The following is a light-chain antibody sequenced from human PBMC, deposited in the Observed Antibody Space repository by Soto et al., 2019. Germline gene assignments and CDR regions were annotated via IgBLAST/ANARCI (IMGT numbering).Light chain of an antibody. CDR1: RSDVGGYNY. J-gene: IGLJ1*01. CDR3: TSYTSSITYV. V-gene: IGLV2-14*03. CDR2: GVT. Sequence: QSVLTQPASVSGSPGQSITISCTGTRSDVGGYNYVSWYQQHPGKAPKVMIYGVTYRPAGVSNRFSGSKSGNTAYLTISGLQAEDEADYYCTSYTSSITYVFGTGTKVTVL.